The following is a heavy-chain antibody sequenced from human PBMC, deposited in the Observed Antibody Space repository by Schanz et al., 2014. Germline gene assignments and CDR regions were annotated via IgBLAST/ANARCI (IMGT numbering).Heavy chain of an antibody. V-gene: IGHV3-23*01. Sequence: EVQLLDSGGGLVQPGGSLRLSCAASGFTFSTYAMSWVRQAPGKGLEWVSAISGSGGSTYYADSVKRRFTISRDISKNTLHLQVTSLRAEDTAIYYCARDGNYYGSRNYYKTPYYFDYWGQGTLVTVSS. D-gene: IGHD3-10*01. J-gene: IGHJ4*02. CDR3: ARDGNYYGSRNYYKTPYYFDY. CDR1: GFTFSTYA. CDR2: ISGSGGST.